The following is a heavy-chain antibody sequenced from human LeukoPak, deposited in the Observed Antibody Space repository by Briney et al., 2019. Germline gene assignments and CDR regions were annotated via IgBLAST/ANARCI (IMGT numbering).Heavy chain of an antibody. Sequence: PGGSLRLSCAASGFTFDDYGMSWVRHAPGKGLEWVSGINWNGGSTGYADSVKGRFTISRDNAKNSLYLQMNSLGAEDTASYYCARSLGAMGTGAFDIWGQGTMVTVSS. CDR3: ARSLGAMGTGAFDI. CDR2: INWNGGST. CDR1: GFTFDDYG. J-gene: IGHJ3*02. D-gene: IGHD1-26*01. V-gene: IGHV3-20*04.